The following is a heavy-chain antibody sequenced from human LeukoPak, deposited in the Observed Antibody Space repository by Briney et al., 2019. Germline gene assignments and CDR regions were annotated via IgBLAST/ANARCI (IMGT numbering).Heavy chain of an antibody. CDR3: ATYYYDGTGYYYRGFHI. CDR2: IYYSGST. Sequence: SETLSLTCTVSGGSISSYYWNWIRQSPGKGLEWIGYIYYSGSTNYSPSLKSRVTMSVDTSKSQFSLELSSVTAADTAVYYCATYYYDGTGYYYRGFHIWGQGTMVSVSS. D-gene: IGHD3-22*01. J-gene: IGHJ3*02. V-gene: IGHV4-59*01. CDR1: GGSISSYY.